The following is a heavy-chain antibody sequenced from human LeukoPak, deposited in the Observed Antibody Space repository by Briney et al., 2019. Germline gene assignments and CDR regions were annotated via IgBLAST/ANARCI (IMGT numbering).Heavy chain of an antibody. V-gene: IGHV4-59*08. J-gene: IGHJ3*02. CDR1: GGSISSYY. CDR3: ARRTNWGHDAFDI. Sequence: SETLSLTCTVSGGSISSYYWSWIRQPPGKGLAWIGYIYYSGSTNYNPSLKSRVTISVDTSKNQFSLKLSSVTAADTAVYYCARRTNWGHDAFDIWGQGTMVTVSS. D-gene: IGHD7-27*01. CDR2: IYYSGST.